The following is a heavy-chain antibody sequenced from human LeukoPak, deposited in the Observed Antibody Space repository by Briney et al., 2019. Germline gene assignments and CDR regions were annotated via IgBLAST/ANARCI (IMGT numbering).Heavy chain of an antibody. J-gene: IGHJ3*02. Sequence: GGSLRLSCAASGFTFSSYSMNWVRQAPGKGLEWVSYISSSSSTIYYADSVKGRFTISRDNAKNSLYLQMNSLRVEDTAVYYCARGHSSSWYGGAFDIWGQGTRVTVSS. V-gene: IGHV3-48*04. CDR3: ARGHSSSWYGGAFDI. CDR1: GFTFSSYS. D-gene: IGHD6-13*01. CDR2: ISSSSSTI.